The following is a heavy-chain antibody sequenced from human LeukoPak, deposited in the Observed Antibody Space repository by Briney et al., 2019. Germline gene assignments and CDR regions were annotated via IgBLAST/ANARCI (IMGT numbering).Heavy chain of an antibody. V-gene: IGHV4-59*08. CDR2: IHYSGST. CDR3: ARYSYYYDGSGYQYYFDY. J-gene: IGHJ4*02. Sequence: PSETLSLTCTVSGGSISSHYWSWIRQPPGKGLEWIGYIHYSGSTNYNPSLKSRVTISVDTSENQFSLKLSSVTAADTAVYYCARYSYYYDGSGYQYYFDYWGQGTLVTVSS. CDR1: GGSISSHY. D-gene: IGHD3-22*01.